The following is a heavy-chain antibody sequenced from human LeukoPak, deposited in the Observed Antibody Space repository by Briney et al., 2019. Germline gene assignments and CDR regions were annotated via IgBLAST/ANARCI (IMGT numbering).Heavy chain of an antibody. V-gene: IGHV3-23*01. CDR1: GFPFHNYA. J-gene: IGHJ4*02. CDR2: ITGDGGST. D-gene: IGHD4-23*01. CDR3: AKEGGVYGGNSFGNY. Sequence: GGSLRLSCAASGFPFHNYAMHWVRQAPGKGLEWVSLITGDGGSTYYADSVKGRFTVSRDSSKNTLYLQMNSLRAEDTAVYYCAKEGGVYGGNSFGNYWGQGTLVTVSS.